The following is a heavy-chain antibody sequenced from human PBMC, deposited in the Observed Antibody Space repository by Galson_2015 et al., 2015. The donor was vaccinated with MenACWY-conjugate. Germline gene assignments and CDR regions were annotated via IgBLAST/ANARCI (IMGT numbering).Heavy chain of an antibody. CDR2: INWNGVST. Sequence: SLRLSCAASGFSFDDYGMSWVRQAPGKGLEWVSVINWNGVSTDYADSVKGRFTISRDNAKNSLYLQMNSLRAEDTALYYCARDRATVTNYYDYGQDVWGQGTTVIVSS. D-gene: IGHD4-17*01. CDR1: GFSFDDYG. J-gene: IGHJ6*02. V-gene: IGHV3-20*04. CDR3: ARDRATVTNYYDYGQDV.